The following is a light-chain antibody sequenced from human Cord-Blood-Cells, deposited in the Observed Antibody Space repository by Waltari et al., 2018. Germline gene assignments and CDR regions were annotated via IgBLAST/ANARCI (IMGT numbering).Light chain of an antibody. CDR1: RSDVGSYNL. J-gene: IGLJ1*01. Sequence: QSALPHPASVSGPPGQSITISCTGTRSDVGSYNLVSWYQQHPGKAPKLMIYEGSKRPSGVSNRFSGSKSGNTASLTISGLQAEDEADYYCCSYAGSSTYVFGTGTKVTVL. V-gene: IGLV2-23*01. CDR3: CSYAGSSTYV. CDR2: EGS.